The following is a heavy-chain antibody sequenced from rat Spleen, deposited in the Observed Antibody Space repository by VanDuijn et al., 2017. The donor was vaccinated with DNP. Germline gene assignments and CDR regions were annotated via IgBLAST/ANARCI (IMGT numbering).Heavy chain of an antibody. Sequence: QVQLKESGPGLVQPSQTLSLTCSVSGFSLTSYTISWVRQPPGKGPEWIAAISSHGSTYYDSGLKSRLRISRDTSKSQVLLKMNSLQTEDTAMYFCAREGWVDPRFDYWGHGVMVTVSS. CDR1: GFSLTSYT. CDR2: ISSHGST. V-gene: IGHV2-6*01. J-gene: IGHJ2*01. CDR3: AREGWVDPRFDY. D-gene: IGHD1-11*01.